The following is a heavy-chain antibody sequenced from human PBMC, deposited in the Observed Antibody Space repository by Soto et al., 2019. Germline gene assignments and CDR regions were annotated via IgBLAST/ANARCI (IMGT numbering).Heavy chain of an antibody. V-gene: IGHV5-51*01. D-gene: IGHD6-13*01. CDR2: IYPGASYT. Sequence: GESLKISCTGSGYSFTTYWIAWVRQMPGKCLEWMGIIYPGASYTRYSPSFQGQVTISADKSISTAYLQWSSLKASDTAMYYCTRQLYSSSWFYWGQGTLVTVSS. CDR1: GYSFTTYW. J-gene: IGHJ4*02. CDR3: TRQLYSSSWFY.